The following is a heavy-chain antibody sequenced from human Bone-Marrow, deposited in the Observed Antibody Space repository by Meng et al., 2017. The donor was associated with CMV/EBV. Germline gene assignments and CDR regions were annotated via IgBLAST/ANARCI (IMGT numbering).Heavy chain of an antibody. D-gene: IGHD5-12*01. J-gene: IGHJ4*02. CDR1: GYTFTTYD. Sequence: ASVNVSCKASGYTFTTYDINWVRQASGQGLEWMGWMNPNSGNTGYAQKFQGRATITRNTSISKAYMELSSLRSEDTAVYYCARGRPPRGYSGGRRVFDYWGQGTLDTVSS. CDR3: ARGRPPRGYSGGRRVFDY. V-gene: IGHV1-8*03. CDR2: MNPNSGNT.